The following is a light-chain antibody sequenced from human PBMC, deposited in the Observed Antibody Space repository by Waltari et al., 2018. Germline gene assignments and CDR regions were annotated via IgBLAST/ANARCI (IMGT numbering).Light chain of an antibody. CDR3: QQYIAYPYT. J-gene: IGKJ2*01. CDR1: QDINIY. Sequence: DIQMTQSPSSLSASVGDRVTITCRASQDINIYLAWFQQRPGNAPKSLIYAASSLLSGVPSKFSGSGSGTDFTRTISSLQPEDFATYYCQQYIAYPYTFGQGTKLEI. V-gene: IGKV1-16*02. CDR2: AAS.